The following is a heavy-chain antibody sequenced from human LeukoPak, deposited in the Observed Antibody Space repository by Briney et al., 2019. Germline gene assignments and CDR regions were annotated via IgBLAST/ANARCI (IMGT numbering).Heavy chain of an antibody. V-gene: IGHV3-66*02. CDR3: ARGGGTSPYYYYMDV. Sequence: QPGGSLRLSCAASGFTVSSNYMSRVRQAPGKGLEWVSVIYSGGSTYYADSVKGRFTISRDNSKNTLYLQMNSLRAEDTAVYYCARGGGTSPYYYYMDVWGKGTTVTVSS. CDR1: GFTVSSNY. D-gene: IGHD2-2*01. CDR2: IYSGGST. J-gene: IGHJ6*03.